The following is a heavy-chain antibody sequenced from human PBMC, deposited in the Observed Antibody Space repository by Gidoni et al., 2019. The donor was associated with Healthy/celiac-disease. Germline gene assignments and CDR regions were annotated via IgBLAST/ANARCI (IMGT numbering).Heavy chain of an antibody. J-gene: IGHJ6*03. CDR3: AATISTGTFDYYYYYMDV. CDR2: IIPIFGTA. V-gene: IGHV1-69*06. Sequence: QVQLLQSGAEVKKPGSPVKVSCKASGATFSSYAISWVRQAAGQGLEWMGGIIPIFGTANYAQKFQGRVTITAEKSTSTAYMELSSMRSEDTAVYYCAATISTGTFDYYYYYMDVWGKGTTVTVSS. D-gene: IGHD1-1*01. CDR1: GATFSSYA.